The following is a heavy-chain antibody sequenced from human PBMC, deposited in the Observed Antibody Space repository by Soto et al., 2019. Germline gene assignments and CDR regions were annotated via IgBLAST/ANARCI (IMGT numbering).Heavy chain of an antibody. J-gene: IGHJ4*02. D-gene: IGHD3-22*01. Sequence: QVQLVQSGAEEKKPGASVKVSFKASGYTFTSYAMHWVRQAHGQRLEWMGWINAGNGNTKYSQKFQGRVTITRDTSASTAYMELSSLRSEDTAVYYCARSSGYYLIDDYWGQGTLVTVSS. CDR1: GYTFTSYA. V-gene: IGHV1-3*05. CDR3: ARSSGYYLIDDY. CDR2: INAGNGNT.